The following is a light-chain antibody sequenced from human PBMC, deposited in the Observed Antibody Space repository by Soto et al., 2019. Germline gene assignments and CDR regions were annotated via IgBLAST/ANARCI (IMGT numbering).Light chain of an antibody. J-gene: IGKJ1*01. V-gene: IGKV1-5*03. Sequence: DIQMTQSPSTLSASVGDRVTITCRASQSFGAWLAWYQQKPGKAPNLMIYMATILEDGVPSRFSGSGSGTEFTLTISILHPDDFAFYSCQRYEPYSWTFGHGTQV. CDR3: QRYEPYSWT. CDR1: QSFGAW. CDR2: MAT.